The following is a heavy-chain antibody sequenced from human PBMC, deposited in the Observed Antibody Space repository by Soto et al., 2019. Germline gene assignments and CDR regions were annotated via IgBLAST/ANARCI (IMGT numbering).Heavy chain of an antibody. D-gene: IGHD6-13*01. V-gene: IGHV1-18*01. CDR3: ARDSDSIAAAGTSTPEF. Sequence: EASVKVSCKASGYTFTSYGISWVRQAPGQGLEWMGWISAYNGNTNYAQKLQGRVTMTTDTSTSTAYMELRSLRSDDTAVYYCARDSDSIAAAGTSTPEFWGQGTMVTVSS. J-gene: IGHJ3*01. CDR1: GYTFTSYG. CDR2: ISAYNGNT.